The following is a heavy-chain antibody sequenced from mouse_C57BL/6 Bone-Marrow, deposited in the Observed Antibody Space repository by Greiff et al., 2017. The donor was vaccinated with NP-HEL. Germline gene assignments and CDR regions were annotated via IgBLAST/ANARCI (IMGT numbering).Heavy chain of an antibody. J-gene: IGHJ2*01. CDR1: GYSFTGYY. CDR2: INPSTGGT. D-gene: IGHD2-3*01. V-gene: IGHV1-42*01. CDR3: ARGDDGYPFDY. Sequence: EVQLQQSGPELVKPGASVKISCKASGYSFTGYYMNWVKQSPEKSLEWIGEINPSTGGTTYNQKFKAKATLTVDKSSSTAYMQLKSLTSEDSAVYYCARGDDGYPFDYWGQGTTLTVSS.